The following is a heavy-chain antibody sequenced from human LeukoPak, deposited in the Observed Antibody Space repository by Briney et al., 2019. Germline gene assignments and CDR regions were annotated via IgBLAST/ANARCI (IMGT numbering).Heavy chain of an antibody. CDR2: IWYDGSNK. D-gene: IGHD1-26*01. V-gene: IGHV3-33*01. J-gene: IGHJ4*02. CDR3: ARGPSIVGASV. CDR1: GFTFSSYG. Sequence: GGSLRLSCAASGFTFSSYGMHWVRQAPGKGLEWVAVIWYDGSNKYYADSVKGRFTISRDNSKNTLYLQMNSLRAEDTAVYYCARGPSIVGASVWGQGTLVTVSS.